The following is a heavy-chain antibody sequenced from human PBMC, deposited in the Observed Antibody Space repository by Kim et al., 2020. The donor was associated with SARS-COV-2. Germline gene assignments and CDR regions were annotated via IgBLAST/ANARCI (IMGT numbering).Heavy chain of an antibody. D-gene: IGHD3-3*01. CDR2: IYYSGST. CDR3: ARGASITIFGVVMLGGAFDP. J-gene: IGHJ5*02. CDR1: GGSISSGGYY. Sequence: SETLSLTCTVSGGSISSGGYYWSWIRQHPGKGLEWIGYIYYSGSTYYNPSLKSRVTISVDTSKNQFSLKLSSVTAADTAVYYCARGASITIFGVVMLGGAFDPWGQGTLVTVSS. V-gene: IGHV4-31*03.